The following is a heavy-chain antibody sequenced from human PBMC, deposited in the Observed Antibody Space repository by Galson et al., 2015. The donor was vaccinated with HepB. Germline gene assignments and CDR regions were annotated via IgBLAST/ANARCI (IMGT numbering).Heavy chain of an antibody. V-gene: IGHV6-1*01. J-gene: IGHJ6*02. CDR3: ARGWGITGTTIYYYGMDV. Sequence: CAISGDSVSSNSAAWNWIRQSLSRGLEWLGRTYYRSKWYNDYAVSVKSRITINPDTSKNQFSLQLNSVTPEDTAVYYCARGWGITGTTIYYYGMDVWGQGTTVTVSS. D-gene: IGHD1-20*01. CDR2: TYYRSKWYN. CDR1: GDSVSSNSAA.